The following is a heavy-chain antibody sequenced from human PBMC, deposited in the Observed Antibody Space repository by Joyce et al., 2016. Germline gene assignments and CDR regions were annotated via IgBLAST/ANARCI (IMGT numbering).Heavy chain of an antibody. Sequence: EVQVVESGGGLVQPGGSLRLSCSASGFTFSSYAMHWVRQAPGKGLEYVSAVGTDGNSTYYADSVKGRFTISRDNSKNTVNLQMSSLRLEDTAVYYCVREDGDYFDYWGQGTLVTVSS. V-gene: IGHV3-64D*06. CDR2: VGTDGNST. CDR3: VREDGDYFDY. J-gene: IGHJ4*02. CDR1: GFTFSSYA. D-gene: IGHD4-17*01.